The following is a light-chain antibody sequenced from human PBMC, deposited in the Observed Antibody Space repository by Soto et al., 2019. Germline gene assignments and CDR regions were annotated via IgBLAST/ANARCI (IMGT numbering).Light chain of an antibody. Sequence: IQMTQSPSTLSASVGDRVTITCRASQSISSWLAWYQQKPGKAPKLLIYDASSVESGVPSRFSGSGSGTEFTLTISSLQPDDFATYYCQQYGTFGQGTKVDIK. CDR1: QSISSW. J-gene: IGKJ1*01. CDR2: DAS. CDR3: QQYGT. V-gene: IGKV1-5*01.